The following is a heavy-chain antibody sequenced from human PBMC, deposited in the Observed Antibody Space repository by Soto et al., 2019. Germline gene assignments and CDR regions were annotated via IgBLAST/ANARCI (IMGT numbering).Heavy chain of an antibody. CDR3: AKGSRGYTGYVFDY. V-gene: IGHV3-48*04. CDR1: GGTFSDSS. CDR2: ISSSDTTI. Sequence: PGGSLRLSCAASGGTFSDSSINWVRQAPGKGLEWVSYISSSDTTIYYTNSVKGRFTISRDNSKNTVYLQMNSLRAEDTAVYYCAKGSRGYTGYVFDYWGQGALVTVSS. J-gene: IGHJ4*02. D-gene: IGHD5-12*01.